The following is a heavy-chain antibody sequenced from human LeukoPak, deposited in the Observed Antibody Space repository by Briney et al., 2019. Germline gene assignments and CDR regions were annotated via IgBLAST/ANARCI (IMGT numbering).Heavy chain of an antibody. CDR3: ARAKGPTVVPAAIGRFYYYYGMDV. CDR1: GGSISSYY. J-gene: IGHJ6*02. D-gene: IGHD2-2*02. CDR2: IYYSGST. Sequence: SETLSLTCTVSGGSISSYYWSWVRQPPGKGLEWLGYIYYSGSTNYHPSLKSRVTISVDTSKNQFSLKLSSVTAADTAVYYCARAKGPTVVPAAIGRFYYYYGMDVWGQGTTVTVSS. V-gene: IGHV4-59*01.